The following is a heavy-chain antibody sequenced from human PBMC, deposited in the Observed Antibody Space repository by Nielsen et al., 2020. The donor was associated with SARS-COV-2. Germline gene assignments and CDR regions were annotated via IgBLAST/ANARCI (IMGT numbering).Heavy chain of an antibody. D-gene: IGHD3-3*01. V-gene: IGHV3-49*04. CDR1: GFTFGDYA. CDR3: TRDDFWSGYWNY. J-gene: IGHJ4*02. CDR2: IRSKAYGGTT. Sequence: GESLKISCTASGFTFGDYAMSWVRQAPGKGLEWVGFIRSKAYGGTTEYAASVKGRFTISRDDSKSIAYLQMNSLKTEDTAVYYCTRDDFWSGYWNYWGQGTPVTVSS.